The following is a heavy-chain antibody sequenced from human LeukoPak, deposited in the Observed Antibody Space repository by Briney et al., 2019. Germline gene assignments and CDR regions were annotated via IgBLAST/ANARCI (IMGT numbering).Heavy chain of an antibody. J-gene: IGHJ6*03. CDR2: IYTSGST. CDR1: GGSISSYY. V-gene: IGHV4-4*07. D-gene: IGHD6-13*01. Sequence: SESLSLTCTVSGGSISSYYWSWIWQPAGKGLEWIGRIYTSGSTNYNPSLKSRVTMSVDTSKNQFSLKLSSVTAADTAVYYCARDSLIAAAGDYYYYYMDVWGKGTTVTISS. CDR3: ARDSLIAAAGDYYYYYMDV.